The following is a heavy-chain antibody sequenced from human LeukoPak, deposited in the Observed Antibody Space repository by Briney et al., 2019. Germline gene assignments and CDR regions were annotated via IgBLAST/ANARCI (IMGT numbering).Heavy chain of an antibody. V-gene: IGHV3-7*01. CDR1: GFSLSSHW. Sequence: GGSLRLSCAASGFSLSSHWMAWVRQAPGKGLEWVANIKQDGSEKYYVDSVKGRFTISRDNAKNSLYLQMNSLRAEDTAVYYCARETYYYDSSGYYYPPPHDYWGQGTLVTVSS. CDR3: ARETYYYDSSGYYYPPPHDY. D-gene: IGHD3-22*01. CDR2: IKQDGSEK. J-gene: IGHJ4*02.